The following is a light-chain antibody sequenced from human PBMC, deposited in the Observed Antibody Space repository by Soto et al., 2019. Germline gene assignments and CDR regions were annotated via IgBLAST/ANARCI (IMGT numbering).Light chain of an antibody. CDR2: LERSGSY. J-gene: IGLJ3*02. V-gene: IGLV4-60*02. CDR3: ETWDSNTRV. CDR1: SGHSSYI. Sequence: QPVLTQSSSASASLGSSVKVTCTLSSGHSSYIIAWHQQQPGKAPRYLMKLERSGSYNKGSGVPDRFSGSSSGADRYLTISILQFEDEADYYCETWDSNTRVFGGGTKLTVL.